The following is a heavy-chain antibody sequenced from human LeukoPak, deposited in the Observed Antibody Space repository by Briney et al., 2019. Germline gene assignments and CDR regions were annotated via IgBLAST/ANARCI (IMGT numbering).Heavy chain of an antibody. Sequence: PGGSLRLSCAASGFTFSNAWMSWVRQAPGKGLEWVGRIKSKTDGGTTDYATPVKGRFTISRDDSKNTLYLQMNSLKIEDTAVYYCTTDHYDILTDYSHYWYFALWGRGTLVTVSS. D-gene: IGHD3-9*01. CDR2: IKSKTDGGTT. CDR3: TTDHYDILTDYSHYWYFAL. CDR1: GFTFSNAW. V-gene: IGHV3-15*01. J-gene: IGHJ2*01.